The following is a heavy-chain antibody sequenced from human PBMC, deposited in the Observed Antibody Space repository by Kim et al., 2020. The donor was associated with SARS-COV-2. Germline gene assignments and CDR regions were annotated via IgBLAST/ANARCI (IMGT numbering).Heavy chain of an antibody. CDR1: GFTFDDYA. CDR2: ISWNSGSI. V-gene: IGHV3-9*01. J-gene: IGHJ6*02. CDR3: AKDLTGFYGMDV. Sequence: GGSLRLSCAASGFTFDDYAMHWVRQAPGKGLEWVSGISWNSGSIGYADSVKGRFTISRDNAKNSLYLQMNSLRAEDTALYYCAKDLTGFYGMDVWGQGTT.